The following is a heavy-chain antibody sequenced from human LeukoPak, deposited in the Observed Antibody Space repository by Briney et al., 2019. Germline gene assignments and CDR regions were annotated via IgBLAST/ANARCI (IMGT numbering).Heavy chain of an antibody. CDR1: GGSFSGYY. Sequence: SETLSLTCAVYGGSFSGYYWSWLRQPPGKGLEWIGSIYYSRSTYYSPSLKSRVTISVDTSKNQFSLKLSSLTAADTAVYYCARGVTMIVVVIHDWYFDLWGRGTLVTVSS. CDR2: IYYSRST. J-gene: IGHJ2*01. D-gene: IGHD3-22*01. V-gene: IGHV4-34*01. CDR3: ARGVTMIVVVIHDWYFDL.